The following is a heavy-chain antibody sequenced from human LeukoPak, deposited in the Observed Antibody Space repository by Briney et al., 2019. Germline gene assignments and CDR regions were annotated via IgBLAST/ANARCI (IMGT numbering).Heavy chain of an antibody. CDR2: ISAYNGTT. CDR1: GCTFTSYG. J-gene: IGHJ4*02. Sequence: GASVKVSCKASGCTFTSYGISWVRQAPGQGLEWMGWISAYNGTTNYAQKLQGRFTMTTDTSTSTAYMGLRSLRSDDTAVYYCARVRVWGSYRPRYFDYWGQGTLVTVSS. CDR3: ARVRVWGSYRPRYFDY. V-gene: IGHV1-18*01. D-gene: IGHD3-16*02.